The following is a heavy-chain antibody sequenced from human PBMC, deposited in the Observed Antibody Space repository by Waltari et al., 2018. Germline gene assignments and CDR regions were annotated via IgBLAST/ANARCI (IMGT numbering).Heavy chain of an antibody. CDR1: GYSISSGYY. CDR3: AREGVVVAATLYYFDY. Sequence: QVQLQESGPGLVKPSETLSLTCAVSGYSISSGYYWGWIRQPPGKGLEWIGSIYHSGSTYYNPSLKSRVTISVDTSKNQFSLKLSSVTAADTAVYYCAREGVVVAATLYYFDYWGQGTLVTVSS. CDR2: IYHSGST. V-gene: IGHV4-38-2*02. D-gene: IGHD2-15*01. J-gene: IGHJ4*02.